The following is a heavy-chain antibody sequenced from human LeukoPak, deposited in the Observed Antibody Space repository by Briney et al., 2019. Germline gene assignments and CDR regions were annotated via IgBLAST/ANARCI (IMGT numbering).Heavy chain of an antibody. Sequence: ASVKVSCKASGYRFTTYAISWVRQAHGHGLERVGWISVYNESIVYAQRFQGRVTLITDTSTNKDYMELRRHRLDDAAVYYCARDRVEERTLFDKWGQGTLLTVSS. CDR1: GYRFTTYA. CDR2: ISVYNESI. V-gene: IGHV1-18*01. J-gene: IGHJ4*02. CDR3: ARDRVEERTLFDK. D-gene: IGHD1-1*01.